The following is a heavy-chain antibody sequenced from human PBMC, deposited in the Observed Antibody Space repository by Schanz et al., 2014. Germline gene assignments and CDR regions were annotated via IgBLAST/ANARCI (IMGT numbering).Heavy chain of an antibody. CDR1: GYTFTTYY. CDR3: VRAPHYGSGRHLDY. V-gene: IGHV1-46*03. J-gene: IGHJ4*02. D-gene: IGHD3-10*01. Sequence: QVQLVQSGREVKKPGASVKVYCKASGYTFTTYYLHWVRQAPGQGLEWMGIINPTGGSTTYAEKFLGRGTMTSDTSTSTVYMELSRLRSEDMAVYYCVRAPHYGSGRHLDYWGQGTLVTVSS. CDR2: INPTGGST.